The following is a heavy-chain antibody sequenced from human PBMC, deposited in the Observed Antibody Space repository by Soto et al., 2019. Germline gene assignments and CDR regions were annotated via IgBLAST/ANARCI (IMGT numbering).Heavy chain of an antibody. V-gene: IGHV6-1*01. D-gene: IGHD6-6*01. Sequence: PSQTLSLTCAISGDSVSSNSAAWNWIRQSPSRGLEWLGRTYYRSKWYNDYAVSVKSRITINPDTSKNQFSLQLNSVTPEDTAVYYCAGASIAARHPYSYGMDVWGQGTTVTVSS. CDR3: AGASIAARHPYSYGMDV. CDR1: GDSVSSNSAA. J-gene: IGHJ6*02. CDR2: TYYRSKWYN.